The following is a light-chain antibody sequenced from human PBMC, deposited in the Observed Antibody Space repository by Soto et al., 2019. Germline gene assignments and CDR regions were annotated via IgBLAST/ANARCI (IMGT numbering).Light chain of an antibody. J-gene: IGLJ1*01. CDR2: DVT. CDR1: SSALGGYQA. CDR3: SSYTDRKYLV. Sequence: ALTQPPSTSRSPGQSVTISCTGTSSALGGYQAVSWNQEHSGKARLVMISDVTKRPSGVADRFSSSNSGHTACLTASALQAEDEADYYCSSYTDRKYLVLGTGTKGTIL. V-gene: IGLV2-8*01.